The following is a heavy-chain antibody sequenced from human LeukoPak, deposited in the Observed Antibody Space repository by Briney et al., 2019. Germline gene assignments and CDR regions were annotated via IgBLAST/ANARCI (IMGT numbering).Heavy chain of an antibody. V-gene: IGHV1-69*13. J-gene: IGHJ4*02. Sequence: SVKVSCKASGYTFTSYSMHWVRQAPGQGLEWMGGIIPIFGTANYAQKFQGRVTITADESTSTAYMELSSLRSEDTAVYYCARIYLGYDFWSGYYDYWGQGTLVTVSS. CDR1: GYTFTSYS. CDR3: ARIYLGYDFWSGYYDY. D-gene: IGHD3-3*01. CDR2: IIPIFGTA.